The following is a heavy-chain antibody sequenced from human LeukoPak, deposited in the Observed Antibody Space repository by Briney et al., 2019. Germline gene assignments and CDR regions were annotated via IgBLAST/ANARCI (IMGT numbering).Heavy chain of an antibody. D-gene: IGHD6-19*01. CDR3: AKDATRTSGWYYFDY. CDR2: IWYDGSNK. Sequence: GGSLRLSCAASGFSFSSHGMHWVRQAPGKGLEWVAVIWYDGSNKYYADSVKGRFTISRDNSKNTLSLQLNSLRAEDTAVYYCAKDATRTSGWYYFDYWGQGTLVTVSS. J-gene: IGHJ4*02. V-gene: IGHV3-33*06. CDR1: GFSFSSHG.